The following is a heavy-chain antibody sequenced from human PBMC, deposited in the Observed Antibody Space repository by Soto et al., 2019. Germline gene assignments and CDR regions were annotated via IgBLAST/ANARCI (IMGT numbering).Heavy chain of an antibody. CDR2: IYYSGST. V-gene: IGHV4-39*01. J-gene: IGHJ4*02. CDR3: ASHLLLHLGYCSSTSCYGERVFDY. D-gene: IGHD2-2*01. CDR1: GGSISSSSYY. Sequence: SETLSLTCTVSGGSISSSSYYWGWIRQPPGKGLEWIGSIYYSGSTYYNPSLKSRVTISVDTSKNQFSLKLSSVTAADTAVYYCASHLLLHLGYCSSTSCYGERVFDYWGRGTLVTVSS.